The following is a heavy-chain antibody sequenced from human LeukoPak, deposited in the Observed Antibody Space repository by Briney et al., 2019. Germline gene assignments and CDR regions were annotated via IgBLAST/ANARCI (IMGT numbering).Heavy chain of an antibody. Sequence: SVKVSCKASGGTFSSYAISWVRQAPGQGLEWMGGIIPIFGTANYAQKFQGRVTITADESTSTAYMELSSLRSEDTAVYYCARLYSGYDGRGDAFDIWGQGTMVTVSS. CDR3: ARLYSGYDGRGDAFDI. CDR1: GGTFSSYA. CDR2: IIPIFGTA. D-gene: IGHD5-12*01. V-gene: IGHV1-69*13. J-gene: IGHJ3*02.